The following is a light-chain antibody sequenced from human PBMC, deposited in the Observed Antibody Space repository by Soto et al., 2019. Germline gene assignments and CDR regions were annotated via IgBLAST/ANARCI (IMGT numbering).Light chain of an antibody. CDR2: DAS. J-gene: IGKJ1*01. CDR3: QQYNSYRT. Sequence: DIQMTQSPSSLSSSVGDIFTITCRASESISRWLAWYHQKPGKAPKLLIYDASSLESGVPSRFSGSGSGTEFTLTISSLQPDDFATYYCQQYNSYRTFGQGTKVDIK. CDR1: ESISRW. V-gene: IGKV1-5*01.